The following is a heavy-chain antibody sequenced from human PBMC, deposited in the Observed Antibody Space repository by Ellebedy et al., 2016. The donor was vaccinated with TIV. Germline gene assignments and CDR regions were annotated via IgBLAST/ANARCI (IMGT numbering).Heavy chain of an antibody. CDR1: GYNFANYF. Sequence: GESLKISCQTSGYNFANYFIGWVPQMPGKVLEWMGIIYPGDSETSYSPSFQGQVTLSADKSIGTAYLQWSSLKAADTAIYFCSRSRQGYNRGADLWGQGTLVTVSS. D-gene: IGHD5-24*01. V-gene: IGHV5-51*01. CDR2: IYPGDSET. CDR3: SRSRQGYNRGADL. J-gene: IGHJ5*02.